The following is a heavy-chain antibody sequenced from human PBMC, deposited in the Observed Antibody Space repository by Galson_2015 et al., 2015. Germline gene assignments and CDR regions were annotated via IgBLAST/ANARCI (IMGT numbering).Heavy chain of an antibody. CDR2: IKSKTDGGTT. D-gene: IGHD6-19*01. Sequence: SLRLSCAASGFTFSNAWMSWVRQAPGKGLEWVGRIKSKTDGGTTDYAAPVKGRFTISRDDSKNTLYLQMNSLKTEDTAVYYCARPQAVAGTLGGGMDVWGQGTTVTVSS. CDR1: GFTFSNAW. J-gene: IGHJ6*02. CDR3: ARPQAVAGTLGGGMDV. V-gene: IGHV3-15*01.